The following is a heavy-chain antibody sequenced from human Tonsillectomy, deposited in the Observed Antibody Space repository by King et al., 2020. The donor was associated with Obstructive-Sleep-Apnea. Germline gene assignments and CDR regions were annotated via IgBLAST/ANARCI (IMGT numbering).Heavy chain of an antibody. V-gene: IGHV1-8*01. CDR3: ARGSRFFDV. D-gene: IGHD3-3*01. J-gene: IGHJ3*01. CDR1: GYTFTTYD. Sequence: VQLVESGAEVKKPGASVKVSCKASGYTFTTYDVNWVRQATGQGLEWMGWMNPNSGNTAYAQKCEGRVTMTRNTSISTAYMELSSLTSEDTAVYYCARGSRFFDVWGQGTMVTVSS. CDR2: MNPNSGNT.